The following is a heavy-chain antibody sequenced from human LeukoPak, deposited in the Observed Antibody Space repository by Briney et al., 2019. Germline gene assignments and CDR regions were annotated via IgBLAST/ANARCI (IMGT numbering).Heavy chain of an antibody. V-gene: IGHV4-61*01. CDR1: GGSISSSSYY. J-gene: IGHJ4*02. CDR3: ARSNQVEMATIGSFDY. CDR2: IYYSGST. D-gene: IGHD5-24*01. Sequence: SETLSLTCTVSGGSISSSSYYWSWIRQPPGKGLEWIGYIYYSGSTNYNPSLKSRVTISVDTSKNQFSLKLSSVTAADTAVYYCARSNQVEMATIGSFDYWGQGTLVTVSS.